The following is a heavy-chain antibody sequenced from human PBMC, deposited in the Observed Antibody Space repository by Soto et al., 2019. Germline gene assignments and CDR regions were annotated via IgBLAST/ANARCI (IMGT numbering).Heavy chain of an antibody. CDR3: ARGYCTNGVCYLDSPYNWFDP. V-gene: IGHV1-69*13. CDR2: IIPIFGTA. Sequence: GASVKVSCKASGGTFSSYAISWVRQAPGQGLEWMGGIIPIFGTANYAQKFQGRVTITADESTSTAYMELSSLRSEDTAVYYCARGYCTNGVCYLDSPYNWFDPWGQGTLVTVSS. D-gene: IGHD2-8*01. CDR1: GGTFSSYA. J-gene: IGHJ5*02.